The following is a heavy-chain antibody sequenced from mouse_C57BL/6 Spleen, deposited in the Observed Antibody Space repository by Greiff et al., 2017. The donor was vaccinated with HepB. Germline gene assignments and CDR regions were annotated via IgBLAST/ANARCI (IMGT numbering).Heavy chain of an antibody. D-gene: IGHD3-3*01. CDR2: ISSGGDYT. V-gene: IGHV5-9-1*02. J-gene: IGHJ3*01. CDR1: GFTFSSYA. CDR3: TRDESGWTAKFAY. Sequence: EVQVVESGAGLVKPGGSLKLSCAASGFTFSSYAMSWVRQTPEKRLEWVAYISSGGDYTYYADTVKGRLTISRDNARNTLYLQMSSLKSEDTAMYYCTRDESGWTAKFAYWGQGTLVTVSA.